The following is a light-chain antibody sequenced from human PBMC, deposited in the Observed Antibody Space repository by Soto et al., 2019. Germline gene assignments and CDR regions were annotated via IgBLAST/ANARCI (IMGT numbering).Light chain of an antibody. J-gene: IGKJ4*01. CDR2: AAS. Sequence: DIQLTQSPSFLSASVGDRVTITCRASQGISSTLAWYQQKPGGAPKLLIYAASTLQSGVPSRFSGSGSGTEFTLTISSLQPEDFASYYCQQLNTYPLTFGGGTKVEIK. V-gene: IGKV1-9*01. CDR3: QQLNTYPLT. CDR1: QGISST.